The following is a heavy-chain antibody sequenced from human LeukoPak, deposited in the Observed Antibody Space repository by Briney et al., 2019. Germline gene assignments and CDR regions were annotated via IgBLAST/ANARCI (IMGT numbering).Heavy chain of an antibody. Sequence: PSETLSLTCTVSGGSISSGGYYWSWIRQHPGKGLEWIGYIYYSGSTYYNPSLKSRVTISVDTSKNQFSPKLSSVTAADTAVYYCARERLYYYGMDVWGQGTTVTVSS. J-gene: IGHJ6*02. CDR2: IYYSGST. CDR3: ARERLYYYGMDV. CDR1: GGSISSGGYY. V-gene: IGHV4-31*03.